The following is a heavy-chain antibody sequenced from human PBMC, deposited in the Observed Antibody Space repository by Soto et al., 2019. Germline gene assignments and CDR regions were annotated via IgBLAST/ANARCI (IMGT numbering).Heavy chain of an antibody. V-gene: IGHV3-23*01. J-gene: IGHJ4*01. Sequence: GASVKVSCAASGFTFDNYAMTWVRQVPGKGLDWVSTISGSAGSTYYADSVKGRFTISRDNSKSTLYLQINSLRDEDTAIYYCARETTSTYFPLDYWGQGTLVTVSS. CDR1: GFTFDNYA. CDR3: ARETTSTYFPLDY. D-gene: IGHD4-4*01. CDR2: ISGSAGST.